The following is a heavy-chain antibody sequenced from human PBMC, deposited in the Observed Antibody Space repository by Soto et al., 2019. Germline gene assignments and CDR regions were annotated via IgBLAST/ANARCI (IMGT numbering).Heavy chain of an antibody. CDR3: ARVPSP. Sequence: KTSETLSLTCAVSGGSISSGGYSWSWIRQPPGKGLEWIGYIYHSGSTYYNPSLKSRVTISVDRSKNQFPLKLSSVTAADTAVYYCARVPSPWGQGTLVTVSS. CDR2: IYHSGST. CDR1: GGSISSGGYS. V-gene: IGHV4-30-2*01. J-gene: IGHJ5*02.